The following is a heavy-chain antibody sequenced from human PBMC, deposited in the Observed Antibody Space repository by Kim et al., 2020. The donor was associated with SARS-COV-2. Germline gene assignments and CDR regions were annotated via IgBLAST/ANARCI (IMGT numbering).Heavy chain of an antibody. Sequence: YSPSFQGQVTISADKSISTAYLQWSSLKASDTAMYYCAGGERWLQYELAYWGQGTLVTVSS. V-gene: IGHV5-51*01. CDR3: AGGERWLQYELAY. J-gene: IGHJ4*02. D-gene: IGHD5-12*01.